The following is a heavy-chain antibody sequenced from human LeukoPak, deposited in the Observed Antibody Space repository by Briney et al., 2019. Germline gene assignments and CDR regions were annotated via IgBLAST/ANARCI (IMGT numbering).Heavy chain of an antibody. CDR3: ARDGAATGAYYYGMDV. Sequence: SETLSLTGTVSGGSISSYYWSWIRQPAGKGLEWIGRIYTSGSTNYNPSLKSRVTMSVDTSKNQFSLKLSSVTAADTAVYYSARDGAATGAYYYGMDVWGQGTTVTVSS. CDR2: IYTSGST. CDR1: GGSISSYY. V-gene: IGHV4-4*07. D-gene: IGHD6-13*01. J-gene: IGHJ6*02.